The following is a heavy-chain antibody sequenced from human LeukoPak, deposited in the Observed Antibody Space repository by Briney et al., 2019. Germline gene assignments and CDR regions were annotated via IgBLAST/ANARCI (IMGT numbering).Heavy chain of an antibody. Sequence: GGSLRLSCADPGVTFSSDWMRWVCQAPGKGLEWVANIKQDGSEKYYVDSVKGRFTISRDNAKNSLYLHMNSLRAEDTPVYCCAMYSSGWYDQLFDPWGQGTLVTVSS. CDR2: IKQDGSEK. CDR3: AMYSSGWYDQLFDP. V-gene: IGHV3-7*01. CDR1: GVTFSSDW. D-gene: IGHD6-19*01. J-gene: IGHJ5*02.